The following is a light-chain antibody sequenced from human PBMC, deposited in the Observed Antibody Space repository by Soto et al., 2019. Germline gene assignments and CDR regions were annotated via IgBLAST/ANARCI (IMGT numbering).Light chain of an antibody. V-gene: IGLV1-44*01. CDR2: ANN. Sequence: QSVLTQPPSASGTPGQRVTISCSGRSSNIGSSTVTWYQQHPGTAPKLLISANNQRPSAVPDRFSGSKPATSASLAISALPSEDEADYYCAAWDDGRKACSFGTGTKLTVL. CDR3: AAWDDGRKACS. CDR1: SSNIGSST. J-gene: IGLJ1*01.